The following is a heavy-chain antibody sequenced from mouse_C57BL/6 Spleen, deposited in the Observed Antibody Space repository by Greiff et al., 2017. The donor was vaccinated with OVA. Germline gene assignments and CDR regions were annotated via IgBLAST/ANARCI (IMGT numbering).Heavy chain of an antibody. V-gene: IGHV14-3*01. CDR1: GFNIKNTY. CDR3: ARLRDYYGSSYYFDY. Sequence: VQLQQSVAELVRPGASVKLSCTASGFNIKNTYMHWVKQRPEQGLEWIGRIDPANGNNTYAPKFQGKATITADTSSNTAYLQLSSLTSEDTAIYYCARLRDYYGSSYYFDYWGQGTTLTVSS. CDR2: IDPANGNN. D-gene: IGHD1-1*01. J-gene: IGHJ2*01.